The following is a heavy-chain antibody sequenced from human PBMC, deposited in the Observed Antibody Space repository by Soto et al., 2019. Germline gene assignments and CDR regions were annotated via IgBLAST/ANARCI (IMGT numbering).Heavy chain of an antibody. CDR3: ARDPAPSGWFDY. CDR2: INSDGSST. D-gene: IGHD1-26*01. V-gene: IGHV3-74*01. CDR1: GFTFSNYW. Sequence: GGSLRLSCAASGFTFSNYWMHWVRQVPGKGLVWVSRINSDGSSTSHADYVKGRFTISRDNAKNTLYLQMNSLRAEDTAVYYCARDPAPSGWFDYWGQGTLVTVSS. J-gene: IGHJ5*01.